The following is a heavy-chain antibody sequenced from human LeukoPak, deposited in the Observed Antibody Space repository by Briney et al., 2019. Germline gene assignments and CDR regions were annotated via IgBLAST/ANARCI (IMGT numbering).Heavy chain of an antibody. J-gene: IGHJ4*02. V-gene: IGHV4-31*03. CDR3: ARFYDSSGYYHDY. D-gene: IGHD3-22*01. Sequence: RTSQTLSLTCTVSGGSISRGGYYWSWIRQHPRKGLEWIGYIYYSGSTYYNPSLKSRVTISVDTSKNQFSLKLSSVTAADTAVYYCARFYDSSGYYHDYWGQGTLVTVSS. CDR2: IYYSGST. CDR1: GGSISRGGYY.